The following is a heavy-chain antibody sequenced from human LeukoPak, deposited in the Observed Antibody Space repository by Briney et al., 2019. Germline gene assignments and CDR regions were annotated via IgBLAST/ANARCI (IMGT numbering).Heavy chain of an antibody. CDR3: ARDIIAGGPLGDYYYDMDV. D-gene: IGHD6-13*01. CDR1: GGTFSSYA. J-gene: IGHJ6*02. V-gene: IGHV1-69*04. Sequence: ASVKVSCKASGGTFSSYAISWVRQAAGQRLEWMGRIIPIFGIAKSAQKFQGRVTITADKATSTADMEMSRLRSEVTAVYDCARDIIAGGPLGDYYYDMDVWGQGTTVTVSS. CDR2: IIPIFGIA.